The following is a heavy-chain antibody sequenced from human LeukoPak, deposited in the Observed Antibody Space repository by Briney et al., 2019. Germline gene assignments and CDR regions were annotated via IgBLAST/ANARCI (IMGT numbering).Heavy chain of an antibody. CDR2: ISSSGSSI. Sequence: GGSLRLSRAASGFTFSSYAMSWVRQAPGKRLEGLGWVSGISSSGSSIDYADSVKGRFTISRDNSKNTLDLQMNSLRAEDTAVYYCAKVYGDYSDGMDVWGQGTTVTVSS. CDR1: GFTFSSYA. D-gene: IGHD4-17*01. V-gene: IGHV3-23*01. J-gene: IGHJ6*02. CDR3: AKVYGDYSDGMDV.